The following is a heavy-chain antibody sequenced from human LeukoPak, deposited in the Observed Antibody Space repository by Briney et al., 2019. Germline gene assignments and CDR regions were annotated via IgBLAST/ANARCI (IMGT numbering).Heavy chain of an antibody. CDR3: ARDLGTGPYYYYGMDV. J-gene: IGHJ6*02. CDR2: ILYDGSNK. D-gene: IGHD2-8*02. V-gene: IGHV3-30-3*01. CDR1: GFTFSSYA. Sequence: GGSLRLSCAASGFTFSSYAMHWVRQAPGKGLEWVAVILYDGSNKYYADSVKGRFTISRDNSKNTLYLQMNSLRAEDTAVYYCARDLGTGPYYYYGMDVWGQGTTVTVSS.